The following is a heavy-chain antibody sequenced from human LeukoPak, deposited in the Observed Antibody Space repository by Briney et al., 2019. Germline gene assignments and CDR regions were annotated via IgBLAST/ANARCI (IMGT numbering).Heavy chain of an antibody. V-gene: IGHV4-30-2*01. J-gene: IGHJ5*02. CDR2: IYHSGST. CDR3: AREKMWEPRVGFDP. Sequence: ASETLSLTCTVSGGSISSGGYYWSWIRQPPGKGLEWIGYIYHSGSTYYNPSLKSRVTISVDRSKNQFPLKLSSVTAADTAVYYCAREKMWEPRVGFDPWGQGTLVTVSS. CDR1: GGSISSGGYY. D-gene: IGHD1-26*01.